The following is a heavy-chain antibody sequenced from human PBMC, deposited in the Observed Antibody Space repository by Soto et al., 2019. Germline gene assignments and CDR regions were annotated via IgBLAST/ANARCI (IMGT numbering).Heavy chain of an antibody. CDR3: AKGGVTRSYYYAMDV. J-gene: IGHJ6*02. CDR1: GFIFSDYA. Sequence: EVQLLESEGGLVQPGKSLRLSCAASGFIFSDYAMSWVRQAPGKGLEWVSALSGSGSSTYYADSVKGRFTICRDNLKNTVSLQMNNLTAEDTAGYYCAKGGVTRSYYYAMDVWGQGTTVTVSS. CDR2: LSGSGSST. V-gene: IGHV3-23*01.